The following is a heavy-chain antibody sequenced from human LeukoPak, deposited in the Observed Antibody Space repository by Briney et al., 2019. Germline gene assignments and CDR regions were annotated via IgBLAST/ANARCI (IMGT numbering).Heavy chain of an antibody. Sequence: GSSVKVSCKASGGTFSSYAISWVRQAPGQGLEWMGGIIPIFGTANYAQKLQGRVSMTTDTFTSTAYMELRSLRSDDTAVYYCARDRVTMVRGVTPIDYWGQGTLVTVSS. CDR1: GGTFSSYA. CDR2: IIPIFGTA. V-gene: IGHV1-69*05. D-gene: IGHD3-10*01. CDR3: ARDRVTMVRGVTPIDY. J-gene: IGHJ4*02.